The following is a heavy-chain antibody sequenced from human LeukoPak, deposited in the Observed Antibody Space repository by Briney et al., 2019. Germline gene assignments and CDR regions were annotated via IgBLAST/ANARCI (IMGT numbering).Heavy chain of an antibody. CDR1: GVSISSSSYY. V-gene: IGHV4-39*01. CDR3: ASFVSPGDGVCCPIDY. D-gene: IGHD2-8*01. J-gene: IGHJ4*02. CDR2: IYYSGST. Sequence: PSETLSLTCTVSGVSISSSSYYWGWIRQPPGKGLEWIGSIYYSGSTYYNPSLKSRVTISVDTSKNQFSLKLSSVTAADTAVYYCASFVSPGDGVCCPIDYWGQGTLVTVSS.